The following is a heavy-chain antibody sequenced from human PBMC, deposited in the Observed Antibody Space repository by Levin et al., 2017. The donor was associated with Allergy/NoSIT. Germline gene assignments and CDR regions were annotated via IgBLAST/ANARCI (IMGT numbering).Heavy chain of an antibody. J-gene: IGHJ4*02. CDR3: ARAPLGLTRLFDY. D-gene: IGHD6-25*01. V-gene: IGHV3-7*01. CDR1: GLTFSSYW. CDR2: IKQDGSEK. Sequence: GESLKISCTASGLTFSSYWMSWVRQAPGKGLEWVANIKQDGSEKNYVDSVKGRFTISRDNAKNSLFLQMNSLRAEDTAVYYCARAPLGLTRLFDYWGQGTLVTVSS.